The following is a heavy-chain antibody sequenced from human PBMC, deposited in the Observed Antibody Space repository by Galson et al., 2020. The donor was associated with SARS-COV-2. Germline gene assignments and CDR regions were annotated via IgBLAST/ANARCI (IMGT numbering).Heavy chain of an antibody. CDR1: GASISSNNYY. CDR2: IYTSGST. D-gene: IGHD1-26*01. J-gene: IGHJ5*02. Sequence: SETLSLTCTVSGASISSNNYYWSWIRQPAGKGLEWIGHIYTSGSTNYNPSLRSRVTISVDTSKSQFSLKLTSVTAADTAVYYCARGDSGSYYTWFDHWGQGTLVTVSS. V-gene: IGHV4-61*09. CDR3: ARGDSGSYYTWFDH.